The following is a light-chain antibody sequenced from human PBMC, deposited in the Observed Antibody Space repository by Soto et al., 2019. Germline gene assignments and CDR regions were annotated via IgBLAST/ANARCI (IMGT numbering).Light chain of an antibody. V-gene: IGKV3-20*01. J-gene: IGKJ1*01. CDR3: QQYGSSPRT. CDR1: QSVTSSY. CDR2: GAS. Sequence: EIVLTQSPGTLSLSPGEGANLSCRASQSVTSSYLAWYLQKPGQAPRLLIYGASSRAIDIPHRFSGSGSGTDFTLTINRLEPEDFAVYYCQQYGSSPRTFGQGTKVEIK.